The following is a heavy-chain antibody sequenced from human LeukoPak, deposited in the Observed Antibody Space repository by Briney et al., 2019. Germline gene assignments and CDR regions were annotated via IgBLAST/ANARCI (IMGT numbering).Heavy chain of an antibody. CDR1: GFTFSNYA. V-gene: IGHV3-23*01. D-gene: IGHD3-22*01. CDR2: ISNDGGGI. Sequence: GGSLRLSCAASGFTFSNYAMTWVRQAPGKGLEWVAAISNDGGGIMYAAFVEGRFTISRDNSKNTLFLQMNSLRAEDTALYYCAKGSTGYFADLWGQGTLVTVPS. CDR3: AKGSTGYFADL. J-gene: IGHJ5*02.